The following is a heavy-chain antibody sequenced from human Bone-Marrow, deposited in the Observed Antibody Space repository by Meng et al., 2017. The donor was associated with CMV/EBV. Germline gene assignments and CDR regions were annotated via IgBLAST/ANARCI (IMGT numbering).Heavy chain of an antibody. CDR2: INHSGST. CDR3: ATAWTGGHYYRGMDV. J-gene: IGHJ6*02. V-gene: IGHV4-34*01. Sequence: SETLSLTCAVYGGSFSGYYWSWIRQPPGKGLEWIGEINHSGSTNYNPSLKSRVTISVDTSKNQFSLKLRSVTAADTAVYYCATAWTGGHYYRGMDVWGQGTAVTVSS. D-gene: IGHD3-16*01. CDR1: GGSFSGYY.